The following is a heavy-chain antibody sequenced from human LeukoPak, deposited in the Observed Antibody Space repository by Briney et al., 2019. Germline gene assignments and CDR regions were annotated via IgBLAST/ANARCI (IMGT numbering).Heavy chain of an antibody. CDR1: GLSFSSFA. Sequence: GRSLRLSCAASGLSFSSFAMSWVRQGPARGLEWVSSIRGNGDTFYADSVKGRFTLSSDISRNTVYFQLNNLRVEDTAIYYCARASWVSTTDAVRWGQGTLVTVSS. J-gene: IGHJ4*02. CDR3: ARASWVSTTDAVR. CDR2: IRGNGDT. V-gene: IGHV3-23*01. D-gene: IGHD1-14*01.